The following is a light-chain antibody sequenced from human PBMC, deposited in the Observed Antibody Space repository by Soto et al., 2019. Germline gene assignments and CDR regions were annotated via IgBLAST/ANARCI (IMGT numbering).Light chain of an antibody. CDR2: GAS. J-gene: IGKJ1*01. CDR1: QSVSSSY. CDR3: QQRANGPWT. V-gene: IGKV3D-20*02. Sequence: IVLTQSPAILALSPGDRATLSCRASQSVSSSYLAWYQHKPGQAPRLLIHGASSRVTGIPDRFSGSGSGTDFTLTISSLEPEDFAFYYCQQRANGPWTFGQGTRVEI.